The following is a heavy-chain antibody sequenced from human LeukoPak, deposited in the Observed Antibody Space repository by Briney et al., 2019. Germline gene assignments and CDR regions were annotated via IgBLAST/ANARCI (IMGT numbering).Heavy chain of an antibody. CDR1: GGSISSYY. D-gene: IGHD6-6*01. Sequence: SETLSLTCTVSGGSISSYYWSWIRQPAGKGLEWIGRIYTSGSTNYNPSLKSRVTISVDTSKNQFSLKLSSVTAADTAVYYCARESGEGIAARRLDYWGQGTLVTVSS. J-gene: IGHJ4*02. CDR2: IYTSGST. CDR3: ARESGEGIAARRLDY. V-gene: IGHV4-4*07.